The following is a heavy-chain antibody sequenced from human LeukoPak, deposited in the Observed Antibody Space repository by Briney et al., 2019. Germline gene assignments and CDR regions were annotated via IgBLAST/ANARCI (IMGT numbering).Heavy chain of an antibody. J-gene: IGHJ4*02. CDR3: ARCEGDGYNAALDY. CDR2: INHSGST. CDR1: GGSFSGYY. Sequence: SETLSLTCAVYGGSFSGYYWSWIRQPPGKGLEWIGEINHSGSTNYNPSLKSRVTISADTSKNQFSLKLSSVTAADTAVYYCARCEGDGYNAALDYWGQGTLVTVSS. V-gene: IGHV4-34*01. D-gene: IGHD5-24*01.